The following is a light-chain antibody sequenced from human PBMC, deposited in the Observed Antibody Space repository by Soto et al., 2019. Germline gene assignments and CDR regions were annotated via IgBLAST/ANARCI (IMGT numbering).Light chain of an antibody. J-gene: IGKJ1*01. CDR3: QNYDSAPWT. Sequence: DIQMTQSPSSLSASVGDRVTITCRASQGISNYLAWYQQQPGKVPKLLIYSASTLQLGVPSRFSGSGSGTDFTLTISSLQPEDVATYYCQNYDSAPWTFGQGTKVEIK. CDR1: QGISNY. V-gene: IGKV1-27*01. CDR2: SAS.